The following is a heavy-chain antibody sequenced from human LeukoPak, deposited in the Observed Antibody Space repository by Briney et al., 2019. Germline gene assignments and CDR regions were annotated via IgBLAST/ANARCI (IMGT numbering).Heavy chain of an antibody. V-gene: IGHV3-30-3*01. CDR1: GFTFSSYA. CDR3: ARDQIRYSNSPEALDL. CDR2: LSSDGTNK. J-gene: IGHJ3*01. D-gene: IGHD5-18*01. Sequence: EGSLRLSCAASGFTFSSYAVHCVRQAPGKGLGWVAGLSSDGTNKYYADSVQGRFTISRDTSKNTLYLLMNSLRGEDTAVYYCARDQIRYSNSPEALDLWGQGTLVSVSS.